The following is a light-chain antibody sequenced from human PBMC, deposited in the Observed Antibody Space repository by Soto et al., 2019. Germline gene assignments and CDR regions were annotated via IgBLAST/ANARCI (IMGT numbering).Light chain of an antibody. V-gene: IGLV1-44*01. CDR2: SNN. Sequence: QSVLTQPPSASGTPGQRVTIACSGGSSNIESNTVNWYQQVPGTAPKLLAYSNNQRPSGVPDRFSGSQAGTSASLAISGLQSEDEADYYCATWDDSLNGWVIGGGTKLTVL. CDR3: ATWDDSLNGWV. CDR1: SSNIESNT. J-gene: IGLJ2*01.